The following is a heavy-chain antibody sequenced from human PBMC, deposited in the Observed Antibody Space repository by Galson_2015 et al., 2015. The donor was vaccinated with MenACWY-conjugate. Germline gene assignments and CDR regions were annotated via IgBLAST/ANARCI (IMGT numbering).Heavy chain of an antibody. CDR1: GGSISSYY. CDR3: ARDPGQGYGDYLIHPTSNFDY. V-gene: IGHV4-59*01. D-gene: IGHD4-17*01. Sequence: SETLSLTCPVSGGSISSYYWSWIRQPPGKGLEWIGYIYYSGSTNYNPSLKSRVTISVDTSKNQSSLKLSSVTAADTAVYYCARDPGQGYGDYLIHPTSNFDYWGQGTLVTVSS. J-gene: IGHJ4*02. CDR2: IYYSGST.